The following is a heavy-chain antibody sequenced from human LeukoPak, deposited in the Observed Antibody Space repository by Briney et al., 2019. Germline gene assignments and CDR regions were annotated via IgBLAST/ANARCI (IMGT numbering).Heavy chain of an antibody. J-gene: IGHJ4*02. CDR3: AKDISGSSWYVALGY. CDR2: IRYDGSNK. V-gene: IGHV3-30*02. D-gene: IGHD6-13*01. CDR1: GFTFSSYG. Sequence: GGSLRLSCAASGFTFSSYGMHWVRQAPGKGLEAVAFIRYDGSNKYYADSVKGRFTISRDNSKNTLYLQMNSLRAEDTAVYYCAKDISGSSWYVALGYWGQGTLVTVSS.